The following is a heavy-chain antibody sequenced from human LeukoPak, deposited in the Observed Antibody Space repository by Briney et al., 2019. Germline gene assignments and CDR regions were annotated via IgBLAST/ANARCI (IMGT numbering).Heavy chain of an antibody. CDR3: TYSSGWYLFNY. Sequence: GGSLRLSCAASGFTFSSYSMNWVRQAPGKGLEWVSSISSSSSYIYYADSVKGRFTISRDNAKNSLYLQMDSLRAEDTAVYYCTYSSGWYLFNYWGQGTLVTVSS. D-gene: IGHD6-19*01. CDR2: ISSSSSYI. CDR1: GFTFSSYS. V-gene: IGHV3-21*01. J-gene: IGHJ4*02.